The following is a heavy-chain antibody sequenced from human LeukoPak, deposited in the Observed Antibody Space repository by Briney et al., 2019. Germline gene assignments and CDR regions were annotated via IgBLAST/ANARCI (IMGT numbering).Heavy chain of an antibody. J-gene: IGHJ6*02. V-gene: IGHV3-33*08. D-gene: IGHD1-14*01. Sequence: GGSLRLSCAASGFTFSSYGMHWARQAPGKGLEWVAVIWYDGSNKYYADSVKGRFTISRDNSKNTLYLQMNSLRAEDTAVYYCARDWPHVYYGMDVWGQGTTVTVSS. CDR2: IWYDGSNK. CDR1: GFTFSSYG. CDR3: ARDWPHVYYGMDV.